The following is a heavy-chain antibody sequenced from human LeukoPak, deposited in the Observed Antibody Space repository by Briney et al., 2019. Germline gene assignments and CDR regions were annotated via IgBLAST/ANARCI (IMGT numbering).Heavy chain of an antibody. CDR1: GGSITSYY. J-gene: IGHJ5*02. CDR2: VLTSGST. CDR3: VGDDTGFDP. V-gene: IGHV4-4*07. Sequence: PSETLSLTCTVSGGSITSYYWSWIRQPAGKGLEWIGRVLTSGSTNYNPSLRSRVTVSLDTSKNQFSLRLTSVTAADTAVYYCVGDDTGFDPWGQGTLVTVSS.